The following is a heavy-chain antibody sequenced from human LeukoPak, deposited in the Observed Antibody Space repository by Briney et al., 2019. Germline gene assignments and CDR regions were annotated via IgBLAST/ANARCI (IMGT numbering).Heavy chain of an antibody. CDR1: GFSFSGSV. CDR3: TRRQDGDYWYFDL. Sequence: PGGSLRLSCAASGFSFSGSVMHWVRQASGKGLEWVGRIRSKANSYATAYAASVKGRCTISRDDSKNTAYLQMNSLKTEDTAVYYCTRRQDGDYWYFDLWGRGTLVTVSS. D-gene: IGHD4-17*01. J-gene: IGHJ2*01. CDR2: IRSKANSYAT. V-gene: IGHV3-73*01.